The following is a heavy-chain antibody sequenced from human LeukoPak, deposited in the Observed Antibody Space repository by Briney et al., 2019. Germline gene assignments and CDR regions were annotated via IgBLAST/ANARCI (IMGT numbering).Heavy chain of an antibody. D-gene: IGHD4-23*01. J-gene: IGHJ4*02. CDR1: GGSISSSDYY. V-gene: IGHV4-39*07. CDR3: ARDRLRWPKIDY. Sequence: SETLSLTCTVSGGSISSSDYYWGWIRQPPGKGLEWIGSIYYSVTTYYNPSLKSRVTISIDTSKNQFSLKLNSVTAADTAVYYCARDRLRWPKIDYWGQGTLVTVSS. CDR2: IYYSVTT.